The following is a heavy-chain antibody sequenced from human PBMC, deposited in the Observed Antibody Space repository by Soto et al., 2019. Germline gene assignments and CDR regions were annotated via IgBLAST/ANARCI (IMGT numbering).Heavy chain of an antibody. Sequence: QVQLVESGGGVVQPGRSLRLSCAASGFTFSSYGMHRVRQAPGKGLEWVAVIWYDGSNKYYADSVKGRFTISRDNSKNTLYLQMNSLRAEDTAVYYCARGDYGGNSIAYWGQGTLVTVSS. CDR3: ARGDYGGNSIAY. V-gene: IGHV3-33*01. CDR2: IWYDGSNK. D-gene: IGHD4-17*01. CDR1: GFTFSSYG. J-gene: IGHJ4*02.